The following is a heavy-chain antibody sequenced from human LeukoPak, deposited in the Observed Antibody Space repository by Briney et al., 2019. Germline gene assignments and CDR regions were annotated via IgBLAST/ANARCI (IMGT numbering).Heavy chain of an antibody. J-gene: IGHJ4*02. CDR3: ATNDPWGDPFTVTTYSD. CDR1: GYTLTELS. V-gene: IGHV1-24*01. D-gene: IGHD4-11*01. CDR2: FYPEDGET. Sequence: ASVKVSCKVSGYTLTELSMHWVRPAPGKGLEGVGGFYPEDGETIYAQKFQGRVTMTEDTSTDTAYMELSSLRSEDTAAYYCATNDPWGDPFTVTTYSDWGQGTLVTVSS.